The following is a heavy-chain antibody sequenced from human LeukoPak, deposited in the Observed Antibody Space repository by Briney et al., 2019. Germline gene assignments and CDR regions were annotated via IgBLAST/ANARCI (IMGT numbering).Heavy chain of an antibody. CDR2: IYTSGST. J-gene: IGHJ6*03. D-gene: IGHD5-12*01. CDR1: GGSISSGSYY. Sequence: PSQTLSLTCTVSGGSISSGSYYWSWIRQPAGKGLEWIGRIYTSGSTNYNPSLKSRVTISVDTSKNQFSLKLSSVTAADTAVYYCARENIGQNYYYYMDVWGKGTTVTVSS. CDR3: ARENIGQNYYYYMDV. V-gene: IGHV4-61*02.